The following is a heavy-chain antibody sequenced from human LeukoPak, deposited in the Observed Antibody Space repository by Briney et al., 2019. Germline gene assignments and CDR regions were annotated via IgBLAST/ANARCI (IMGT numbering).Heavy chain of an antibody. V-gene: IGHV4-39*02. CDR3: ARDYIKTRWFDP. CDR2: MYYSGRT. D-gene: IGHD4-11*01. Sequence: SETLSLTCTVSGGSISSGSYYWGWFRQPPGKGLEWIGNMYYSGRTYYNPSLKSRVTISVDTSKSQFSLKLSSVTAADTAVYYCARDYIKTRWFDPWGQGTLVTVSS. CDR1: GGSISSGSYY. J-gene: IGHJ5*02.